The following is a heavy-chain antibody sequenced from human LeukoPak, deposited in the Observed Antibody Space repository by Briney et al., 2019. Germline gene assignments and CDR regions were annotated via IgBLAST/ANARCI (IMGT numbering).Heavy chain of an antibody. CDR2: ISGYGDTT. V-gene: IGHV3-23*01. J-gene: IGHJ4*02. CDR3: ARDYINTWEYLDY. Sequence: PGGSLRLSCSASGFTFSSFAMNWVRQAPGKGLEWVSIISGYGDTTYYTDSVKGRFTISRDDSKNTLYLQMNSLRVEDTAVYYCARDYINTWEYLDYWGQGTLVTVSS. D-gene: IGHD2/OR15-2a*01. CDR1: GFTFSSFA.